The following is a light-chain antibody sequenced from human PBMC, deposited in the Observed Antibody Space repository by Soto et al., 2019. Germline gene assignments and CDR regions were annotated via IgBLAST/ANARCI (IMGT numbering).Light chain of an antibody. CDR2: DAS. CDR1: QSVEIV. Sequence: EVVLTQSPATLSLSPGERATLSCRASQSVEIVLAWYQQKPGQPPRLLIYDASNRAPGIPARFSGSGSGTDFTLTISSLEPEDFAVYYCQQRKHWPPLTFGQGTRLDI. J-gene: IGKJ5*01. CDR3: QQRKHWPPLT. V-gene: IGKV3-11*01.